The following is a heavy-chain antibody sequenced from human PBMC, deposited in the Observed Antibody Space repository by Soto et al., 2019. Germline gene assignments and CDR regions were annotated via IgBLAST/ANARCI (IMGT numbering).Heavy chain of an antibody. V-gene: IGHV3-9*01. CDR1: GFTFDDYA. D-gene: IGHD4-17*01. Sequence: EVQLVESGGGLVQPGRSLRLSCAASGFTFDDYAMHWVRQAPGKGLEWVSGISWNSGSIGYADSVKGRFTISRDNAKNSLYLQMNSLIAEDTALYYCAKDEGCYGDPCDACAIWGQGTMVTVS. J-gene: IGHJ3*02. CDR2: ISWNSGSI. CDR3: AKDEGCYGDPCDACAI.